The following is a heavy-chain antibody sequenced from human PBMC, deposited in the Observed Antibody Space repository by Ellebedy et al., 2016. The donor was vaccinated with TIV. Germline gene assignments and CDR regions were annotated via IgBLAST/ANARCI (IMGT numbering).Heavy chain of an antibody. J-gene: IGHJ4*02. D-gene: IGHD6-19*01. CDR2: ISAYNGNT. Sequence: AASVKVSCKASGYTFTSYGISWVRHAPGQGLEWMGWISAYNGNTNYAQKLQGRVTMTTDTSTSTAYMELRSLTSDDTAVYYCATYTSGLFDDWGQGTLVTVSS. CDR3: ATYTSGLFDD. CDR1: GYTFTSYG. V-gene: IGHV1-18*01.